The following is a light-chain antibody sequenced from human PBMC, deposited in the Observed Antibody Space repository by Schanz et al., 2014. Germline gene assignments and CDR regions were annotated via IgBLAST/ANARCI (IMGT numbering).Light chain of an antibody. V-gene: IGKV3-20*01. Sequence: EIVLTQSPATLSLSPGERATLSCRASQSVSSSYLAWYQQKPGQAPRLLIYGASSRATGIPDRFSGSGSGTDFTLTISRLEPEDFAVYYCQQYNNWPPALTFGGGTKVEIK. CDR1: QSVSSSY. CDR2: GAS. J-gene: IGKJ4*01. CDR3: QQYNNWPPALT.